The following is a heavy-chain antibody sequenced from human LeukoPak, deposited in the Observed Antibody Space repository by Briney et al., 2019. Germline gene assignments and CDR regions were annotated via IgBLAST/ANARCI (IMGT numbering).Heavy chain of an antibody. Sequence: ASVKVSCEAAGYTFVSHGISWVRQAPGQGLEWMGWISAYNGNTNYAQKLQGRVTMTTDTSTSTAYMELRSLRSDDTAVYYCARDSDEEDFNYYGMDVWGQGTTVTVSS. D-gene: IGHD2-15*01. CDR1: GYTFVSHG. J-gene: IGHJ6*02. CDR2: ISAYNGNT. V-gene: IGHV1-18*01. CDR3: ARDSDEEDFNYYGMDV.